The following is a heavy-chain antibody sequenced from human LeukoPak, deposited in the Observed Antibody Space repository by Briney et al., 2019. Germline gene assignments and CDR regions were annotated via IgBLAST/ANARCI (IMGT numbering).Heavy chain of an antibody. CDR2: IYHSGST. D-gene: IGHD6-13*01. CDR1: SYSISSGYY. J-gene: IGHJ4*02. Sequence: PSETLSLTCTVSSYSISSGYYWGWIRQPPGKGLEWIGNIYHSGSTYYNPSLKSRVTISVDTSKNQFSLKLSSVTAADTAVYYCARAGQRIAALHYFDYWGQGALVTVSS. V-gene: IGHV4-38-2*02. CDR3: ARAGQRIAALHYFDY.